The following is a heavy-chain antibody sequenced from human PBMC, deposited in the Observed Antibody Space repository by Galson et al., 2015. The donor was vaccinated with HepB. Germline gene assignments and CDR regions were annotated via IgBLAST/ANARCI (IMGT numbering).Heavy chain of an antibody. Sequence: SVKVSCKASGYTFTGYYMHWVRQAPGQGLEWMGWINPNSGGTNYAQKFQGWVTMTRDTSISTAYMELSSLRAEDTAVYYCARDDTPQPNRGVDTAMVGLFDYWGQGTLVTVSS. CDR2: INPNSGGT. CDR3: ARDDTPQPNRGVDTAMVGLFDY. V-gene: IGHV1-2*04. D-gene: IGHD5-18*01. CDR1: GYTFTGYY. J-gene: IGHJ4*02.